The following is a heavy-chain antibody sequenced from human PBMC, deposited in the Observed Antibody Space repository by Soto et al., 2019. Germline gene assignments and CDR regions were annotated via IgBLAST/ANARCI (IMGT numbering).Heavy chain of an antibody. CDR3: ARVLGYQYYFDY. D-gene: IGHD2-2*01. V-gene: IGHV3-33*01. J-gene: IGHJ4*02. CDR1: GFTFSSYG. Sequence: GGSLRLSCAASGFTFSSYGMHWVRQAPGKGLEWVAVIWYDGSNKYYADSVKGRFTISRDNSKNTLYLQMNSLRAEDTAVYYCARVLGYQYYFDYWGQGTLVTVSS. CDR2: IWYDGSNK.